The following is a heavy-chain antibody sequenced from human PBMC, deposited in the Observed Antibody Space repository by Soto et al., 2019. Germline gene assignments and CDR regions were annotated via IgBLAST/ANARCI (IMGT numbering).Heavy chain of an antibody. CDR2: IFYSGTT. CDR1: CACIMIGTYS. V-gene: IGHV4-31*03. D-gene: IGHD3-16*02. J-gene: IGHJ6*02. CDR3: ARERVDFGGVIAPRLHGMDV. Sequence: SETRSLSGTVSCACIMIGTYSYSWSRHSPARGLEWLGYIFYSGTTYYNPSLKSRLTISVDTSKNQISLRLGSVTAADTAVYYCARERVDFGGVIAPRLHGMDVWGQGTTVTVSS.